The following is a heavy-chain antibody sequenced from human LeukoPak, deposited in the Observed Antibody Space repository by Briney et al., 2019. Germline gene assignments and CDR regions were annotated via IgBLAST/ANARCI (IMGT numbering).Heavy chain of an antibody. CDR3: AKDQFVRFLEWLLYSGAFDI. CDR1: GFTFSSYA. Sequence: GGSLRLSCAASGFTFSSYAMSWVRQAPGKGLEWVSAISGSGGSTYYADSVKGRFTISRDNSKNTLYLQMNSLRAEDTAVYYCAKDQFVRFLEWLLYSGAFDIWGQGTMVTVSS. D-gene: IGHD3-3*01. CDR2: ISGSGGST. V-gene: IGHV3-23*01. J-gene: IGHJ3*02.